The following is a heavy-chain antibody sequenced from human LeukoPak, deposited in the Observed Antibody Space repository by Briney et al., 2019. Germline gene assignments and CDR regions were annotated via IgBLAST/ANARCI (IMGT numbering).Heavy chain of an antibody. V-gene: IGHV4-59*08. CDR3: ARLSVSYYYDSRGFTPYFDN. D-gene: IGHD3-22*01. CDR1: GGSITSYY. Sequence: SGTLSLTCTVSGGSITSYYWNWIRQPPGKGLEWIGYIYYSGSANYNPSLRSRVTISVDTSKNQFPLKLNSVTAADSAVYYCARLSVSYYYDSRGFTPYFDNWGQGTLVTVSS. CDR2: IYYSGSA. J-gene: IGHJ4*02.